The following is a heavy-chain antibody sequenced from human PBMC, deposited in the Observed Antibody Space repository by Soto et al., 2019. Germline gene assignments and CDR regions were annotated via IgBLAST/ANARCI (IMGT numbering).Heavy chain of an antibody. CDR1: GFTFSSYW. D-gene: IGHD5-18*01. Sequence: EVQLVESGGGLVQPGESLTLSCAASGFTFSSYWMHWVRQAPGKGLVWVSRIKSDGSGTYYADSVKGRLNISRDNAKNTLYLQMISLRVEDTAVYFCARGDGDRYDGHGYLGRHWGQGTLVTVSS. J-gene: IGHJ4*02. V-gene: IGHV3-74*01. CDR3: ARGDGDRYDGHGYLGRH. CDR2: IKSDGSGT.